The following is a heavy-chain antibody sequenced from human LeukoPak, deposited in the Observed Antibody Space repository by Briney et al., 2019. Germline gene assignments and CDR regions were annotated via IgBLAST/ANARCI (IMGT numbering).Heavy chain of an antibody. CDR3: AKDSSEYYFDY. J-gene: IGHJ4*02. CDR1: GFTFRSYG. CDR2: IWYDEITK. Sequence: GGSLRLSCVASGFTFRSYGIHWVRQAPGKGLEGRAFIWYDEITKNYADSVKGRFTISRDNSKNTLYVPLNSLRPDDTAVYYCAKDSSEYYFDYWGQGTLVTVSS. D-gene: IGHD3-22*01. V-gene: IGHV3-30*02.